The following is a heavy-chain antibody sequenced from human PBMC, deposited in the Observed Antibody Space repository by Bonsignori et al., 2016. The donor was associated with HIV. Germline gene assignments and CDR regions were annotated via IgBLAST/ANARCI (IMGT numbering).Heavy chain of an antibody. CDR2: INHSGSP. V-gene: IGHV4-34*01. D-gene: IGHD2-15*01. Sequence: WIRQPPGKGLEWIGEINHSGSPNYNPSLKSRVTISVDTSKNQFSLKLSSVTAADTAVHYCATCPGSHFDYWGQGTLVTVSS. CDR3: ATCPGSHFDY. J-gene: IGHJ4*02.